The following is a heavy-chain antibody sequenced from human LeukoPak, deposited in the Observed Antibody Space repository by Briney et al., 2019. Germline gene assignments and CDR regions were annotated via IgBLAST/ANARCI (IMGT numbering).Heavy chain of an antibody. D-gene: IGHD5-18*01. Sequence: SETLSLTCAVYGGSFSGYYWSWIRQPPGKGLEWIGEISHSGSTNYNPSLKSRVTISVDTSKNQFSLKLSSVTAADTAVYYCARHLGGGYSYGYDRSWFDPWGQGTPVTVSS. J-gene: IGHJ5*02. V-gene: IGHV4-34*01. CDR2: ISHSGST. CDR1: GGSFSGYY. CDR3: ARHLGGGYSYGYDRSWFDP.